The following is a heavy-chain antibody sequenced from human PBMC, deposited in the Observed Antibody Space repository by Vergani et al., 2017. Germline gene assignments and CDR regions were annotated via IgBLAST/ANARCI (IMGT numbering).Heavy chain of an antibody. CDR1: GFSFSSHA. V-gene: IGHV3-30*02. D-gene: IGHD1-26*01. J-gene: IGHJ4*02. CDR2: IRSDGGSE. Sequence: QVQLAESGGGRVQPGRSLRLSCAASGFSFSSHAIHWVRQAPGKGLEWVAVIRSDGGSEMYADSVRGRFTISRDNSKNTVSLEMLSLRTEDTAVYYCAKGHSGQIGSPHDYYFDYWGQGTLVTVSS. CDR3: AKGHSGQIGSPHDYYFDY.